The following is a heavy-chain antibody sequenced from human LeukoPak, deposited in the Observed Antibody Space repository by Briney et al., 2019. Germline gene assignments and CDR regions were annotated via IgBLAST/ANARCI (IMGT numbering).Heavy chain of an antibody. V-gene: IGHV3-21*01. D-gene: IGHD4-17*01. J-gene: IGHJ4*02. CDR1: GFTFSSYS. CDR3: ARDSDYGDSMGY. CDR2: ISSSSSYI. Sequence: GRSLRLSCAASGFTFSSYSMNWVRQAPGKGLEWVSSISSSSSYIYYADSVKGRFTISRDNAKNSLYLQMNSLRAEDTAVYYCARDSDYGDSMGYWGQGTLVTVSS.